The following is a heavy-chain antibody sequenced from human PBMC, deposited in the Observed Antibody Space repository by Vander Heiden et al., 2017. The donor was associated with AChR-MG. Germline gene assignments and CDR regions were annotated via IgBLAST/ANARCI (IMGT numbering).Heavy chain of an antibody. CDR3: ARVSYPRMDV. J-gene: IGHJ6*02. CDR2: MNSDGSST. V-gene: IGHV3-74*01. Sequence: EVQRVESGGGLVQPGGSLSSSCAASGFTFSSYWMHWVRQAPGKGLVWVSRMNSDGSSTSYADSVKGRCTISRDNAKNTLYRQMNSLRAEDSAVYYCARVSYPRMDVWGQGTTVTVSS. CDR1: GFTFSSYW.